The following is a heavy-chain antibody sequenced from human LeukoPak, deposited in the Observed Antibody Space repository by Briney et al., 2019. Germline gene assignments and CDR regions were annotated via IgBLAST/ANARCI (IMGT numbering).Heavy chain of an antibody. CDR2: IRYDGSNK. CDR3: AKDNPLDY. D-gene: IGHD1-14*01. CDR1: GFAFSNYG. V-gene: IGHV3-30*02. Sequence: GGSLRLSCGASGFAFSNYGMLWVRQAPGKGLEWVAFIRYDGSNKLYADSVKGRFTISRDNSKNTLYLHINSLRAEDTAVYYCAKDNPLDYWGQGTLVIVSS. J-gene: IGHJ4*02.